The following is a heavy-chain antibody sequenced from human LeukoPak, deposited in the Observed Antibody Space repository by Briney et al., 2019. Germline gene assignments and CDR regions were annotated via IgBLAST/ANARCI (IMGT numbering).Heavy chain of an antibody. CDR3: ARDVGYLSLDY. D-gene: IGHD5-18*01. CDR1: GFTFSHNL. J-gene: IGHJ4*02. CDR2: INQDGSEK. Sequence: PGGSLRLSCAGSGFTFSHNLMTWVRQTPGKGLEWVANINQDGSEKYYVDSVQGRFTISRDNAKSSLYLQMDNLRAKDTAVYYCARDVGYLSLDYWGQGTLVTVSS. V-gene: IGHV3-7*01.